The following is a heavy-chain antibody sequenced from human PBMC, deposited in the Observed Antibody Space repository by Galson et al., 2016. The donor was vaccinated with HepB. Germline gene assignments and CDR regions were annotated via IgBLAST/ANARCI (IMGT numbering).Heavy chain of an antibody. V-gene: IGHV3-23*01. CDR2: ISGSGGGSDGST. D-gene: IGHD3-10*01. CDR3: AKDSADTMLRGVPDS. Sequence: SLRLSCAASGFTFSDYGMSWVRQAAGKGLEWVSGISGSGGGSDGSTYYAASLKGRFTISRDDSKNTLYLQLNSLRAEDTALYYCAKDSADTMLRGVPDSWGLGTLVTVSS. CDR1: GFTFSDYG. J-gene: IGHJ4*02.